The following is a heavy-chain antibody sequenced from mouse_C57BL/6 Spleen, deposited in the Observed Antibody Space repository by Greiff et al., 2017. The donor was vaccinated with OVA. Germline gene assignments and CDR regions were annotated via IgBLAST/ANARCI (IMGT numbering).Heavy chain of an antibody. CDR3: ARDGTEDYFDY. CDR2: IYPGSGST. V-gene: IGHV1-76*01. J-gene: IGHJ2*01. Sequence: QVQLQQSGAELVRPGASVKLSCKASGYTFTDYYINWVKQRPGQGLEWIGRIYPGSGSTYYNEKFKGKATLTAEKSSSTAYMQLSSLTSEDSAVDFCARDGTEDYFDYWGQGTTLTVSS. CDR1: GYTFTDYY. D-gene: IGHD3-3*01.